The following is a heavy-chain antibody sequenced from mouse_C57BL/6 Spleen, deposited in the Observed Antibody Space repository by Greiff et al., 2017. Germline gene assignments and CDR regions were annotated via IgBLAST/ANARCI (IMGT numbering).Heavy chain of an antibody. V-gene: IGHV1-82*01. D-gene: IGHD1-1*01. CDR1: GYAFSSSW. CDR2: IYPGDGDT. Sequence: QVQLQQSGPELVKPGASVKISCKASGYAFSSSWMNWVKQRPGKGLEWIGRIYPGDGDTNYNGKFKGKDTLTADKSSSTAYMQLSSLTSEDSAVYFCARLRRAPMDYWGQGTSVTVSS. CDR3: ARLRRAPMDY. J-gene: IGHJ4*01.